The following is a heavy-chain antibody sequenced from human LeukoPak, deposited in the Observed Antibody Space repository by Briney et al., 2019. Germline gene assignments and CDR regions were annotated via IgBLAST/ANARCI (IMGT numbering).Heavy chain of an antibody. D-gene: IGHD7-27*01. V-gene: IGHV1-2*02. J-gene: IGHJ4*02. Sequence: ASVKVSCKASGYTFTAYYMHWVRQAPGQGLEWMGWINPNRGDSNSAQKFQGRVTMTRDSSISTVYMELSRLSSDDTAVYYCARVTGKNWGTYWGQGTLVTVSS. CDR2: INPNRGDS. CDR3: ARVTGKNWGTY. CDR1: GYTFTAYY.